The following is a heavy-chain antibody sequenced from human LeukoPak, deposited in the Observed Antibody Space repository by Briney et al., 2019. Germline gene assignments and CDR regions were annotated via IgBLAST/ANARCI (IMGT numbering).Heavy chain of an antibody. Sequence: ASVKVSCKASGYTFTGYYMHWVRQAPGQGLEWMGWINPNSGGTNYAQKFQGWVTMTRDTSISTAYMELSRLRSDDTAVYYCARDRGYYDSSGYLDNWGQGTLVTVSS. J-gene: IGHJ4*02. CDR2: INPNSGGT. V-gene: IGHV1-2*04. CDR1: GYTFTGYY. CDR3: ARDRGYYDSSGYLDN. D-gene: IGHD3-22*01.